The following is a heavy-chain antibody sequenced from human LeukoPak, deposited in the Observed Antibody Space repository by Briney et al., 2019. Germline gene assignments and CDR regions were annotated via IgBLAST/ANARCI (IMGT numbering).Heavy chain of an antibody. CDR2: ISGSGGST. CDR1: GFTFSSYA. Sequence: GGSLRLSCAASGFTFSSYAMSWVRQAPGKGLEWVSAISGSGGSTYYADSVKGRFTISRDNSKNTLYLQMNSLRAEDTAVYYCAKDLPGPYYGSGTITDYWGQGTLVTVSS. CDR3: AKDLPGPYYGSGTITDY. D-gene: IGHD3-10*01. V-gene: IGHV3-23*01. J-gene: IGHJ4*02.